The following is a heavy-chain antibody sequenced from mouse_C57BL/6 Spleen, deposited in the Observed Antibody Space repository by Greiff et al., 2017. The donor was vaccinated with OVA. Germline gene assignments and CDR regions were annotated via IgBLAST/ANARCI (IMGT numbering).Heavy chain of an antibody. J-gene: IGHJ4*01. CDR3: ARRDYGSRDAMDY. CDR1: GYAFSSSW. Sequence: QVQLQQSGPELVKPGASVKISCKASGYAFSSSWMNWVKQRPGKGLEWIGRIYPGDGDTNYNGKFKGKATLTADKSSSTAYMQLSSLTSEDSAVYVCARRDYGSRDAMDYWGQGTSVTVSS. CDR2: IYPGDGDT. V-gene: IGHV1-82*01. D-gene: IGHD1-1*01.